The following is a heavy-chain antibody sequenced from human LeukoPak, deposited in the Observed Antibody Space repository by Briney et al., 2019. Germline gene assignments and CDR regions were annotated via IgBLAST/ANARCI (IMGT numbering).Heavy chain of an antibody. V-gene: IGHV1-69*13. J-gene: IGHJ4*02. CDR3: AREGQIYDFWSGYFDY. CDR1: GGTFSSYA. Sequence: GASVKVSCKASGGTFSSYAISWVRQAPGQGLEWMGGIIPIFGTANYAQKFQGRVTITADESTSTAYMELSSLRSEDTAVYYCAREGQIYDFWSGYFDYWGQGTLVTVSS. D-gene: IGHD3-3*01. CDR2: IIPIFGTA.